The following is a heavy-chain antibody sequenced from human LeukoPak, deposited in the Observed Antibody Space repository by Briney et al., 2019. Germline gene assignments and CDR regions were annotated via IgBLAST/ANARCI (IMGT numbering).Heavy chain of an antibody. J-gene: IGHJ6*02. D-gene: IGHD3-10*01. CDR3: ARVFVAMVREPTTYYYHYGMDV. CDR2: IYYSGST. Sequence: ASETLSLTCTVSGGSISSYYWSWIRQPPGKGLEWIGYIYYSGSTNYNPSLKSRVTISVDTSKNQFSLKLSSVTAADTAVYYCARVFVAMVREPTTYYYHYGMDVWGQGTTVTVSS. CDR1: GGSISSYY. V-gene: IGHV4-59*01.